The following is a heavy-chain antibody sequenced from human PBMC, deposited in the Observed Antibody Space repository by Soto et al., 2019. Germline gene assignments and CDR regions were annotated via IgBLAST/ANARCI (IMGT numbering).Heavy chain of an antibody. CDR3: AREGDRWLKSQTPFDY. CDR1: GGSISSGCYY. CDR2: IYYSGST. Sequence: PSETLSLTCTVSGGSISSGCYYWSWIRQHPGKGLEWIGYIYYSGSTYYNPSLKSRVTISVDTSKNQFSLKLSSVTAADTAVYYCAREGDRWLKSQTPFDYSGQGTLLTLCS. D-gene: IGHD3-16*01. V-gene: IGHV4-31*03. J-gene: IGHJ4*02.